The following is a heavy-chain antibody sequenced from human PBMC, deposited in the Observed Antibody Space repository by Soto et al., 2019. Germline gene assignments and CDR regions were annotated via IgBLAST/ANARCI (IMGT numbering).Heavy chain of an antibody. J-gene: IGHJ5*02. Sequence: PSETLSLTCAVSGGSISSGGYSWSWIRQPPGKGLEWIGYIYHSGSTYYSPSLKSRVTISVDRSKNQFSLKLSSVTAADTAVYYCAXGISVDIVATVFGWFDPWGQGTLVTVSS. CDR3: AXGISVDIVATVFGWFDP. CDR1: GGSISSGGYS. V-gene: IGHV4-30-2*01. CDR2: IYHSGST. D-gene: IGHD5-12*01.